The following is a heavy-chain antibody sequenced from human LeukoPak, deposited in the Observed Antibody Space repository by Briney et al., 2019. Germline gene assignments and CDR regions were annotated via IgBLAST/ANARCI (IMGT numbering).Heavy chain of an antibody. Sequence: GESLKISCKCSGYSFTTYWIGWVRQVPGKGLEWMGIIYPVDSETRYSPSFQGQVTISADKSISTAYLHWSSLKASDTAMYYCARGRGYTYGTFDYWGQGALVTVSS. CDR3: ARGRGYTYGTFDY. D-gene: IGHD5-18*01. CDR2: IYPVDSET. V-gene: IGHV5-51*01. J-gene: IGHJ4*02. CDR1: GYSFTTYW.